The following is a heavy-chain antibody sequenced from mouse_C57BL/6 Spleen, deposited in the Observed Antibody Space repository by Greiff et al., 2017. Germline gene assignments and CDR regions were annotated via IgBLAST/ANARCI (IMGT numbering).Heavy chain of an antibody. D-gene: IGHD2-3*01. V-gene: IGHV1-64*01. CDR1: GYTFTSYW. CDR2: IHPNSGST. J-gene: IGHJ4*01. Sequence: QVQLQQPGAELVKPGASVKLSCKASGYTFTSYWMHWVKQRPGQGLEWIGMIHPNSGSTNYNEKFKSKATLTVDKSSSTAYMQLSSLTSEDSAVYYCASGDGYRYHYAMDYWGKGTSVTVSS. CDR3: ASGDGYRYHYAMDY.